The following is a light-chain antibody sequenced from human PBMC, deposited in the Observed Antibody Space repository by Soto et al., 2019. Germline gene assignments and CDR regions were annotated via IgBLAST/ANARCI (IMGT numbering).Light chain of an antibody. CDR2: GAS. J-gene: IGKJ1*01. V-gene: IGKV3-20*01. Sequence: TQSPATLSVSPGERATLSCRASQSVSSYLAWYQQKPGQAPRLLIYGASSRATGIPDRFSGSGSGTDFTLTISRLEPEDFAVYYCQQYGSSPKTFGQGTKVDI. CDR3: QQYGSSPKT. CDR1: QSVSSY.